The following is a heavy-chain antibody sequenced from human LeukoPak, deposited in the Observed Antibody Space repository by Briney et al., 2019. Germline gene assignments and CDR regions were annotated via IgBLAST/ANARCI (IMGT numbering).Heavy chain of an antibody. V-gene: IGHV4-61*01. CDR3: ARGIPAISSSWYDSNWFDP. Sequence: PSETLSLTCTVSGYSISTSNYYWSWIRQPPGKGLEWIGYIYYSGSTNYNPSLKSRVTISVDTSKNQFSLKLSSVTAADTAVYYCARGIPAISSSWYDSNWFDPWGQGTLVTVSS. CDR2: IYYSGST. CDR1: GYSISTSNYY. D-gene: IGHD6-13*01. J-gene: IGHJ5*02.